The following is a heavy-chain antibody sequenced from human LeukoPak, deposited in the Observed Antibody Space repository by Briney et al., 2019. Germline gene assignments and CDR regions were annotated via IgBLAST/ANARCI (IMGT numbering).Heavy chain of an antibody. CDR2: ISSSGGTT. D-gene: IGHD2-2*03. V-gene: IGHV3-23*01. Sequence: PGGSLRLSCAASGFTFSSYAMSWVRQAPGKGLEWVSAISSSGGTTYYADSVKGRFTISRDNSKKTLYLQMNSLRAEDTAVYYCAKDGQTWMRAFDIWGQGTMVTVSS. J-gene: IGHJ3*02. CDR3: AKDGQTWMRAFDI. CDR1: GFTFSSYA.